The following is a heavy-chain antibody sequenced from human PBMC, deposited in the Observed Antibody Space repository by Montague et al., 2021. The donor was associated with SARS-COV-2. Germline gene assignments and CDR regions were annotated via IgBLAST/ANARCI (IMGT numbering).Heavy chain of an antibody. CDR3: ARSITLPAVLAS. CDR1: GFTVNTNF. Sequence: SLRLSCAASGFTVNTNFMPWVRQAPGKGLVWVSLIYSGGISYYSDSLKGRFTISRDDSKNTVYLQMNSLRAEDTATDFCARSITLPAVLASWGQGTLVTVSS. D-gene: IGHD2/OR15-2a*01. J-gene: IGHJ5*02. V-gene: IGHV3-53*01. CDR2: IYSGGIS.